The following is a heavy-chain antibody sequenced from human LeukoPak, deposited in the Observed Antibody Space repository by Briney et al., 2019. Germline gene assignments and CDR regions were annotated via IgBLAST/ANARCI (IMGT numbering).Heavy chain of an antibody. Sequence: GGSLRLSCAASGFTFGDYAMHWVRQAPGKGLEWVSGISWNSGSIGYADSVKGRFTISRDNAKNSLYLQMNSLRAEDTALYYCAKANLHSGYDYYFDYWGQGTLVTVSS. CDR2: ISWNSGSI. J-gene: IGHJ4*02. V-gene: IGHV3-9*01. CDR3: AKANLHSGYDYYFDY. D-gene: IGHD5-12*01. CDR1: GFTFGDYA.